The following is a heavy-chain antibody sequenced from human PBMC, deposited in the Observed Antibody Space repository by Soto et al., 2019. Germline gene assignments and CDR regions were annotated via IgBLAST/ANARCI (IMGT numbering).Heavy chain of an antibody. CDR1: GYTFTSYP. Sequence: ASVKVSCKASGYTFTSYPMHWVRQAPGQGLEWMGWINAGNGDTKYSQKVQGRVTITRDTSAITAYIELSNLRAEDTAVYHCVRDWTHYDSSGPGDYWGQGTLVTVSS. J-gene: IGHJ4*02. CDR3: VRDWTHYDSSGPGDY. CDR2: INAGNGDT. D-gene: IGHD3-22*01. V-gene: IGHV1-3*01.